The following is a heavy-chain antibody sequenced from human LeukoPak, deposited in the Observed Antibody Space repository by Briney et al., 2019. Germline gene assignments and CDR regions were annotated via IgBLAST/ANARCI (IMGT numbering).Heavy chain of an antibody. J-gene: IGHJ4*02. V-gene: IGHV1-69*13. CDR3: ATGRDGYNSFDY. CDR2: IIPIFGTA. CDR1: GGTFSIYA. Sequence: GASVKVSCKPSGGTFSIYAISWVRQAPGQGLEWMGGIIPIFGTANYAQKFQGRVTITADESTSTAYMELSSLRSEDTAVYYCATGRDGYNSFDYWGQGTLVTVSS. D-gene: IGHD5-24*01.